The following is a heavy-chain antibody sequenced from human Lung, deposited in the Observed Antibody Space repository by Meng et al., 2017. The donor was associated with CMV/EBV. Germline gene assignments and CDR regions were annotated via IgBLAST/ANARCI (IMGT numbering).Heavy chain of an antibody. J-gene: IGHJ4*02. Sequence: GSLRLSCAASGFTFSSHWMCWGRQAPGKGLEWVANIQADGSEKYYVDSVKGRFTVSRDNAKNSLYLQMNSLRAEDTAVYYCACNSGDCWGQGTLVTVSS. CDR2: IQADGSEK. V-gene: IGHV3-7*01. D-gene: IGHD3-10*01. CDR1: GFTFSSHW. CDR3: ACNSGDC.